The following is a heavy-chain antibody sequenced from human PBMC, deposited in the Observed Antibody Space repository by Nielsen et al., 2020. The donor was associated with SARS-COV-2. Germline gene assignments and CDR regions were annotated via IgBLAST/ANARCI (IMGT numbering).Heavy chain of an antibody. CDR3: ARYSTGWFSGLYWFDS. CDR2: LGGHNGDT. V-gene: IGHV1-18*04. CDR1: GYTFTNYG. J-gene: IGHJ5*01. D-gene: IGHD2-2*01. Sequence: ASVQVSCKASGYTFTNYGIIWVRQAPGQELEWLGWLGGHNGDTYYAQKVQDRLTLTADSSTSTAFLELTSLTSDDTAVYYCARYSTGWFSGLYWFDSWGQGTLVTVST.